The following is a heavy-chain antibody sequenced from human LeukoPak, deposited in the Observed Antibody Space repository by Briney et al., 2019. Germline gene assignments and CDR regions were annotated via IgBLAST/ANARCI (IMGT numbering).Heavy chain of an antibody. Sequence: PGGSLRLSCAASGFTFSSYAMHWVRQAPGKGLEWVAVISYDGSNKYYADSVKGRFTISRDNSKNTLYLQMNSLRAEGTAVYYCARTAQDPQFDYWGQGTLVTVSS. CDR2: ISYDGSNK. CDR3: ARTAQDPQFDY. V-gene: IGHV3-30-3*01. CDR1: GFTFSSYA. J-gene: IGHJ4*02. D-gene: IGHD2-21*02.